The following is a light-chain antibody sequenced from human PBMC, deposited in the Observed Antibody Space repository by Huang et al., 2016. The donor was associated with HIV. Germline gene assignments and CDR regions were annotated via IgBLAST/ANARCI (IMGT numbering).Light chain of an antibody. CDR1: QTASRW. CDR2: ETS. CDR3: QHYYGFPWT. V-gene: IGKV1-5*03. Sequence: DIQMTQSPSTLSASVGDRVTITCLASQTASRWLAWYQQKPGKAPNLLIYETSTLQDGVPSRFSGSGSGTEFTLTISSLQPDDFATYFCQHYYGFPWTFGQGTKVEIK. J-gene: IGKJ1*01.